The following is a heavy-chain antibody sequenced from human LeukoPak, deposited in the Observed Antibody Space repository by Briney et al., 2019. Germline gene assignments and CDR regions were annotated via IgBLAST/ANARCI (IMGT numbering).Heavy chain of an antibody. V-gene: IGHV3-30*01. CDR1: GFTFSSYA. Sequence: GGSLRLSCAASGFTFSSYAMHWVRQAPGKGLEWVAVISYDGSNKYYADSVKGRFTISRDNSKNTLYLQMNSLRAEDTAVYYCAREQYSSSWYGSNNWFDPWGQGTLVTVSS. D-gene: IGHD6-13*01. CDR3: AREQYSSSWYGSNNWFDP. CDR2: ISYDGSNK. J-gene: IGHJ5*02.